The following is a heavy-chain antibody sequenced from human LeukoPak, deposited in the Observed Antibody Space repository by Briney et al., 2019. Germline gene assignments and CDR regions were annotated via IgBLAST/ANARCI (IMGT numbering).Heavy chain of an antibody. Sequence: PSETLSLTCTVSGGSISSGGYYWSWIRQHPGKGLEWIGYIYYSGSTYYNPSLKSRVTISVDTSKSQFSLKLSSVTAADTAVYYCARWLQFSLDYWGQGTLVTVSS. CDR1: GGSISSGGYY. CDR3: ARWLQFSLDY. J-gene: IGHJ4*02. D-gene: IGHD5-24*01. CDR2: IYYSGST. V-gene: IGHV4-31*03.